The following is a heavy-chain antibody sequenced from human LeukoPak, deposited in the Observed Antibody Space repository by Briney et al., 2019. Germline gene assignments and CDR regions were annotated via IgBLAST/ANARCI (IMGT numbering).Heavy chain of an antibody. D-gene: IGHD3-10*01. CDR2: ISSSSYI. J-gene: IGHJ4*02. Sequence: GGSLRLSCAASGFTFSSYSMNWVRQAPGKGLEWVSSISSSSYIYYADSVKGRFTISRDNAKNSLYLQMNSLRAEDTAVYYCARDLTPSGAFDIWGQGTLVTVSS. CDR3: ARDLTPSGAFDI. V-gene: IGHV3-21*01. CDR1: GFTFSSYS.